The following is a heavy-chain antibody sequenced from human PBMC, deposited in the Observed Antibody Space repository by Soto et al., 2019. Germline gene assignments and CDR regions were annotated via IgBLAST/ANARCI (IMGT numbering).Heavy chain of an antibody. Sequence: ASVKVSCKTSGYAFNTYGINWVRQAPGQGLELMGWISAYDGKTTYAEKFQGRVTMTTDTSTSTAYMELRSLRSDDTAIYYCARDPHEFWTSYWFDPWGQGTPVTVSS. V-gene: IGHV1-18*01. CDR3: ARDPHEFWTSYWFDP. CDR1: GYAFNTYG. J-gene: IGHJ5*02. D-gene: IGHD3-3*01. CDR2: ISAYDGKT.